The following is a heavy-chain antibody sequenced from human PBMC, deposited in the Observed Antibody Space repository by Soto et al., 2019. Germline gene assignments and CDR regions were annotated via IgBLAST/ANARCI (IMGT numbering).Heavy chain of an antibody. V-gene: IGHV3-48*01. CDR1: GFTFSSDS. D-gene: IGHD4-17*01. J-gene: IGHJ3*02. Sequence: EVQLVESGGGLVQPGGSLRLSCAASGFTFSSDSMTWVRQAPGKGLEWVSYISSSGSTIYYADSVKGRFTISRDHAQNSLFLQLISLRAEDAAVYYCARDERAYGADGLDIWGQGTMVTVSS. CDR3: ARDERAYGADGLDI. CDR2: ISSSGSTI.